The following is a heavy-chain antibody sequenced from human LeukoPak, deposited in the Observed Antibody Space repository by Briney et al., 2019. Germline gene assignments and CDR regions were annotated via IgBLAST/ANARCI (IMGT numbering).Heavy chain of an antibody. J-gene: IGHJ5*02. V-gene: IGHV3-7*01. CDR1: GFTFSSHW. CDR2: IKEDGSAE. Sequence: GGSLRLSCAASGFTFSSHWMCWVRQAPGKGLEWVANIKEDGSAEHYVDSVRGRFTISRDNAKNSLYLQMNSLRAEDTAVYYCARDAGYYVHHLWGQGTLVTVSS. D-gene: IGHD3-10*02. CDR3: ARDAGYYVHHL.